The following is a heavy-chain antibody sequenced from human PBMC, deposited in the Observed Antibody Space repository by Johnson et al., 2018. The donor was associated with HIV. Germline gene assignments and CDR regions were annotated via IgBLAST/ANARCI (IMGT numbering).Heavy chain of an antibody. Sequence: VQLLESGGGLVQPGGSLRLSCAASGFTFSSYWMSWVRQAPGKGLEWVANIKQDGSEKYYVDSVKGRFTISRDNAKNSLYLQMNSLRAEDTAVYYCARDEYSSGYYDAFDIWGQGTMVTVSS. CDR2: IKQDGSEK. V-gene: IGHV3-7*01. CDR1: GFTFSSYW. J-gene: IGHJ3*02. CDR3: ARDEYSSGYYDAFDI. D-gene: IGHD3-22*01.